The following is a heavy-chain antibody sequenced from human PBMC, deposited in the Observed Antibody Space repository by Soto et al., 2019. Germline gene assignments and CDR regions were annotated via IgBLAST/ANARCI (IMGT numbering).Heavy chain of an antibody. CDR3: AVLNYYDSSGYYYVGDY. J-gene: IGHJ4*02. V-gene: IGHV4-34*01. CDR2: INHSGST. D-gene: IGHD3-22*01. CDR1: GGSFSGYY. Sequence: QVQLQQWGAGLLKPSETLSLTCAVYGGSFSGYYWSWIRQPPGKGLEWIGEINHSGSTNYNPSLKSRVTISVDTSKNQFSLKLSSVTAADTAVYYCAVLNYYDSSGYYYVGDYWCQGTLVTVSS.